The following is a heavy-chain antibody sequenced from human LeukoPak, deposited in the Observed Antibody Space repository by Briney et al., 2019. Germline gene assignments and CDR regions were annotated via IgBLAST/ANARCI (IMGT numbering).Heavy chain of an antibody. V-gene: IGHV3-74*01. CDR1: GFTFSSYW. CDR2: INSDGSST. CDR3: AREVYSSGWSSFDY. J-gene: IGHJ4*02. Sequence: PVGSLRLSCAASGFTFSSYWMHWVRQAPGKALVWVSRINSDGSSTIHADSVKGRFTISRDNAKNTLYLQMNSLRAEDTAVYYCAREVYSSGWSSFDYWGQGTLVTVSS. D-gene: IGHD6-19*01.